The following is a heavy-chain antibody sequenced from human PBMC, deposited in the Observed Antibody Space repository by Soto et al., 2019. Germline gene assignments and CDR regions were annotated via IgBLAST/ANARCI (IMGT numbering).Heavy chain of an antibody. D-gene: IGHD6-19*01. CDR1: GDSVSSNSAA. Sequence: SQTLSLTCAISGDSVSSNSAAWNWIRQSPSRGLEWLGRTYYRSKWYNDYAVSVKSRITINPDTSKNQFSLQLNSVTPEDTAVYYCARAKGRIAVAGYYYYGMDVWGQGTTVTVSS. CDR2: TYYRSKWYN. CDR3: ARAKGRIAVAGYYYYGMDV. J-gene: IGHJ6*02. V-gene: IGHV6-1*01.